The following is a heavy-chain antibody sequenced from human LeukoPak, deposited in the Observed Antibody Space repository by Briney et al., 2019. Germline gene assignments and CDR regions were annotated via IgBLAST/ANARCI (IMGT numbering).Heavy chain of an antibody. CDR1: GFIFDNYA. V-gene: IGHV3-43*02. CDR2: ISGDGGST. Sequence: GGSLTLSCAAPGFIFDNYAIHWVRQAPGKGLEWVSLISGDGGSTFYADSVRGRFTISRDNTRKSLSLQMSSLRGEDTALYYCARESETCGWYDYWGEGTLVPVSS. CDR3: ARESETCGWYDY. J-gene: IGHJ4*02. D-gene: IGHD6-19*01.